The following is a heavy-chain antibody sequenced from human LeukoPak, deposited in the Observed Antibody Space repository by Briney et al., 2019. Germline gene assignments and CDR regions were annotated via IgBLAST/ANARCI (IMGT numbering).Heavy chain of an antibody. Sequence: GRSLRLSCAASGFTFDDYAMHWVRQAPGKGLEWVSGISWNSGSIGYADSVKGRFTISRDNAKNSLYLQMNSLRAEDTALYYCAKSNDSRDAFDIWGQGTMVTVSS. CDR1: GFTFDDYA. CDR2: ISWNSGSI. D-gene: IGHD2-8*01. J-gene: IGHJ3*02. V-gene: IGHV3-9*01. CDR3: AKSNDSRDAFDI.